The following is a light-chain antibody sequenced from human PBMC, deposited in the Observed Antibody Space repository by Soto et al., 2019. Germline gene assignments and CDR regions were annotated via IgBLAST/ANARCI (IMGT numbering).Light chain of an antibody. CDR2: ATS. CDR3: QQYNNWPGT. J-gene: IGKJ4*01. CDR1: QTISRDD. Sequence: EIVLTQSPGTLSLSPGETATLSCRTSQTISRDDLAWYQQRPGQAPRLLVSATSRRATGIPDRFNGSGSGTEFTLTIDSLQSEDFAIYFCQQYNNWPGTFGGGTKVEIK. V-gene: IGKV3D-15*01.